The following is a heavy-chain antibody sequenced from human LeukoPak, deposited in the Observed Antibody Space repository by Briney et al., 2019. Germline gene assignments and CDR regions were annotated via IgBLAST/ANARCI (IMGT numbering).Heavy chain of an antibody. CDR3: ARVSRWLQFNGDY. CDR2: TSYDGSNK. D-gene: IGHD5-24*01. CDR1: GFTFSTYA. V-gene: IGHV3-30-3*01. J-gene: IGHJ4*02. Sequence: PGGSLRLSCAASGFTFSTYAMHWVRQAPGKGLEWVAVTSYDGSNKYYADSVKGRFTISRDNSKNTLYLQMNSLRAEDTAVYYCARVSRWLQFNGDYWGQGTLVTVSS.